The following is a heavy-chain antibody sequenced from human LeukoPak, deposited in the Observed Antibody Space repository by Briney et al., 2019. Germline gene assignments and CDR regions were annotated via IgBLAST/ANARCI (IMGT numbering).Heavy chain of an antibody. Sequence: GGSLRLSCAASGFTFSSYAMSWVRQAPGKGLEWVSAISGSGGSTYYADSVKGRFTISRDNSKNTLYLQMNSLRAEDTAVYYCAKDLVTDIVVVPAAMQTYFDYRGQGTLVTVSS. CDR1: GFTFSSYA. CDR3: AKDLVTDIVVVPAAMQTYFDY. J-gene: IGHJ4*02. D-gene: IGHD2-2*01. V-gene: IGHV3-23*01. CDR2: ISGSGGST.